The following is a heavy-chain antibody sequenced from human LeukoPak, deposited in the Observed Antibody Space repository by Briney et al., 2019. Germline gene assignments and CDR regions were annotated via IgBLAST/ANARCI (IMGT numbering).Heavy chain of an antibody. Sequence: GRSLRLSCEASGFSLRNYDMYWVRLAPGKGLEWLALISYDGSHKYYTDSVKGRFTISRDNSKNTLYLQMNSLRAEDTAVYYCAKGTVYYDFWSGYYDDLGAFDIWGQGTMVTVSS. CDR1: GFSLRNYD. D-gene: IGHD3-3*01. V-gene: IGHV3-30*18. CDR2: ISYDGSHK. CDR3: AKGTVYYDFWSGYYDDLGAFDI. J-gene: IGHJ3*02.